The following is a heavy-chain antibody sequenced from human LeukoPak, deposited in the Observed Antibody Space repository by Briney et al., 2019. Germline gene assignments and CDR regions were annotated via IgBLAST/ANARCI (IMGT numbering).Heavy chain of an antibody. CDR1: GVSISSSGYY. D-gene: IGHD5-18*01. J-gene: IGHJ4*02. CDR2: IYKSGSA. V-gene: IGHV4-39*01. CDR3: ARHRGYTYGYVDY. Sequence: SETLSLTCTVSGVSISSSGYYWGWIRQPPGKGLEWIGNIYKSGSAYYNPSLKSRVTISVDTSKNQFTLNLTSVTATDTAVYYCARHRGYTYGYVDYWGQGTLVTVSS.